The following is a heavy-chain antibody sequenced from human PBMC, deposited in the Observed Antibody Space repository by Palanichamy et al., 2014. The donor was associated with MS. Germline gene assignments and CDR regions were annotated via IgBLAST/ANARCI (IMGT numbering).Heavy chain of an antibody. Sequence: VQLQESGPGLVKPSETLSLTCTVSGGSMSSYYWSWIRQPPGKGLEWIGYIYYSGSTTYNPSLKSRVTISVDTSKNQLSLKLSSVTAADTAVYYCARDNYDSSGYYYYFDDWGQGTLVTVSS. CDR1: GGSMSSYY. D-gene: IGHD3-22*01. J-gene: IGHJ4*02. V-gene: IGHV4-59*01. CDR2: IYYSGST. CDR3: ARDNYDSSGYYYYFDD.